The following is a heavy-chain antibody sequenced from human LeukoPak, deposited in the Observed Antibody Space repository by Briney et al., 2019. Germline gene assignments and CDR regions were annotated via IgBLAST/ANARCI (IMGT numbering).Heavy chain of an antibody. D-gene: IGHD6-19*01. Sequence: PSETLSLTCAVYGGSFSGYYWSWIRQPPGKGLEWIGEINHSGSTNYNPSLKSRVTISVVTSKNQFSLKLSSVTAADTAVYYCARFSGVWLVKRSGFDYWGQGTLVTVSS. V-gene: IGHV4-34*01. J-gene: IGHJ4*02. CDR2: INHSGST. CDR3: ARFSGVWLVKRSGFDY. CDR1: GGSFSGYY.